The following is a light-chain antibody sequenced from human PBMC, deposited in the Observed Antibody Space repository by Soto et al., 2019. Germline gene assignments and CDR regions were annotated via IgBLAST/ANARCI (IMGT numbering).Light chain of an antibody. J-gene: IGLJ2*01. Sequence: QSVLTQPPSASGTPGQRVTISCSGSGSSIGTNTVNWYRQLPGTAPKLLIYGDNQRPSGGPDRFSGSKSGTSASLAISGLQSEDEADDYCAAWDGSLNNVLFGGGTKLTVL. V-gene: IGLV1-44*01. CDR2: GDN. CDR3: AAWDGSLNNVL. CDR1: GSSIGTNT.